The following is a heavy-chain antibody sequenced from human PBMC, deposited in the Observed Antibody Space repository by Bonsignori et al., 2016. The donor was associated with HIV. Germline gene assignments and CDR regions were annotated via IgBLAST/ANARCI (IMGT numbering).Heavy chain of an antibody. V-gene: IGHV3-74*01. J-gene: IGHJ4*02. D-gene: IGHD6-19*01. Sequence: RQAPGKGLVWVSRINSDGSSTSYADSVKGRFTISRDNAKNTLYLQMNSLRAEDTAVYYCARDGGWIFDYWGQGTLVTVSS. CDR2: INSDGSST. CDR3: ARDGGWIFDY.